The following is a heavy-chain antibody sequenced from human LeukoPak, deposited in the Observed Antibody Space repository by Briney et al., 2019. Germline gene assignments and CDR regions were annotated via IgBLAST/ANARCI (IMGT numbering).Heavy chain of an antibody. J-gene: IGHJ5*02. D-gene: IGHD4-23*01. CDR2: IYSGGNT. CDR3: ARLVTGTTVINSGWFDP. V-gene: IGHV3-66*04. CDR1: GFTVSSNY. Sequence: GGSLRLSCAASGFTVSSNYMTWVRQAPGKGLEWASGIYSGGNTYYADSVKGSFSISRDNSKNTMYLQMNSLRAEDTAVYYCARLVTGTTVINSGWFDPWGQGTLVTVSS.